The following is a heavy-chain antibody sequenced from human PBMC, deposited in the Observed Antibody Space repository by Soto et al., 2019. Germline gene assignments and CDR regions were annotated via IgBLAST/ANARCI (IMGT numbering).Heavy chain of an antibody. J-gene: IGHJ5*02. CDR2: IWYDGSNK. Sequence: QVQLVESGGGVVQPRRSLRLSCAASGFTFSSYGMHWVRQAPGKGLEWVAVIWYDGSNKYYADSVKGRFTISRDNSKNTLYLQMNSLRAEDTAVYYCARGQQLVDDNWFDPWGQGTLVTVSS. D-gene: IGHD6-13*01. CDR1: GFTFSSYG. CDR3: ARGQQLVDDNWFDP. V-gene: IGHV3-33*01.